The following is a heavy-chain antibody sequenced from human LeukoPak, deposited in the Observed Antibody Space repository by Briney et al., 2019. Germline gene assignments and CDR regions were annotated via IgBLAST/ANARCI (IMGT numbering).Heavy chain of an antibody. V-gene: IGHV1-18*01. CDR2: ISADNYNT. Sequence: ASVKVSCKASGYTFSNYGINWVRQAPGQGVEWMGWISADNYNTKYPQKLQRRLTLTTDTSTSTAYMEMRSLRSDDTAVYYCARDIHEVRFDYGMDVWGQGTTVTVSS. J-gene: IGHJ6*02. CDR1: GYTFSNYG. CDR3: ARDIHEVRFDYGMDV. D-gene: IGHD2-2*02.